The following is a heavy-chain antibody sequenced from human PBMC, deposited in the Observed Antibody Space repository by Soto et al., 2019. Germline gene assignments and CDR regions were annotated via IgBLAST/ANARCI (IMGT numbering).Heavy chain of an antibody. CDR1: GFTFSSYA. CDR2: ISYDGSNK. V-gene: IGHV3-30-3*01. J-gene: IGHJ2*01. Sequence: QVQLVESGGGVVQPGRSLRLSCAASGFTFSSYAMHWVRQAPGKGLEWVAVISYDGSNKYYADSVKGRFTISRDNSKNTLYLQMNSLRAEDTAVYYCARVIGWPYQQPKHWYFDLWGRGTLVTVSS. D-gene: IGHD3-16*02. CDR3: ARVIGWPYQQPKHWYFDL.